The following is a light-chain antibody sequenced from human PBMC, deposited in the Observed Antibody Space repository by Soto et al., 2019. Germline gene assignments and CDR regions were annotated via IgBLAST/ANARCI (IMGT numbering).Light chain of an antibody. CDR3: CSHTGSNNFVV. Sequence: QSALTQPPSASGSPGQSVTISCTATSSDIGGYNYVSWYQQHPGKAPKLMIYEVTKRPSGVPDRFSGSKSGYTASLTVSGLQAEDEADYYCCSHTGSNNFVVFGGGTTLTVL. J-gene: IGLJ2*01. CDR2: EVT. CDR1: SSDIGGYNY. V-gene: IGLV2-8*01.